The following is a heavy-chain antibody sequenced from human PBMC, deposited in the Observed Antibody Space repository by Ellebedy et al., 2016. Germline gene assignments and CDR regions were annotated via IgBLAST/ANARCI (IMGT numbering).Heavy chain of an antibody. CDR2: IYYSGNT. V-gene: IGHV4-39*01. CDR1: GGSISGSNYN. D-gene: IGHD1-26*01. Sequence: SETLSLXCTVSGGSISGSNYNWGWIRQPPGKGLEWIGSIYYSGNTYYNPSLKSRVTMSVDTSKNQFSLKLSSVTAADTAVYYCVTSGQYAAGGFDYWGQGTLVTVSS. J-gene: IGHJ4*02. CDR3: VTSGQYAAGGFDY.